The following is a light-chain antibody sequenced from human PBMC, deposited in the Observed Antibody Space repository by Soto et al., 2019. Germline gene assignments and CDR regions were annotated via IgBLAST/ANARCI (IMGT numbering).Light chain of an antibody. J-gene: IGKJ1*01. V-gene: IGKV3-20*01. CDR2: GAS. CDR3: QQYVGLT. CDR1: HSVGSSH. Sequence: EIVLTQSPGTLSLSPGERATLSCRASHSVGSSHLAWYQQKPGQAPRLLIYGASSRASGVPDRFSGSGSGSDFTLTISRREPGDSAVYYCQQYVGLTFGQGTKVEIK.